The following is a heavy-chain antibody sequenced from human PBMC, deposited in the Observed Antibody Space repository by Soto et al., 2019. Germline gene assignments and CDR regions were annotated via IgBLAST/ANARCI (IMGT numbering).Heavy chain of an antibody. CDR2: INPNSGGT. D-gene: IGHD1-26*01. CDR1: GYTFTVYY. V-gene: IGHV1-2*04. CDR3: ARGSWELLGEGVDAFDI. J-gene: IGHJ3*02. Sequence: ASLKVSCKASGYTFTVYYMHWVRQAPGQGLEWMGWINPNSGGTNYAQKFQGWVTMTRDTSISTAYMELSRLRSDDTAVYYCARGSWELLGEGVDAFDIWGQGTMVTVSS.